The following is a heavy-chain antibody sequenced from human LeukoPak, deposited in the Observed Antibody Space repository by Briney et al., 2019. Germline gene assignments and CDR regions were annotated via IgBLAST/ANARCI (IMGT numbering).Heavy chain of an antibody. CDR3: ARVRGYYDSSGYDY. Sequence: SETLSLTCTVSGASISSYYWSWIRQPPGEGLEWIGYIYYSGSTNYNPALKSRVTISEDTSKNQISLKLSSVTAADTAVYYCARVRGYYDSSGYDYWGQGTLVTVSS. V-gene: IGHV4-59*01. CDR1: GASISSYY. J-gene: IGHJ4*02. D-gene: IGHD3-22*01. CDR2: IYYSGST.